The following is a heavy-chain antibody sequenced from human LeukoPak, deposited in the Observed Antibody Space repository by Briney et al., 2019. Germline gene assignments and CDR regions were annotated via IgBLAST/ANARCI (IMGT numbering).Heavy chain of an antibody. V-gene: IGHV1-18*01. J-gene: IGHJ5*02. CDR3: AREAVAGIGDNWFDP. D-gene: IGHD6-19*01. CDR2: ISAYNGNT. CDR1: GYTFTSYG. Sequence: ASVKVSCKASGYTFTSYGISWVRQAPGQGLEWMGWISAYNGNTNYAQKFQGRVTITADESTSTAYMELSSLRSEDTAVYYCAREAVAGIGDNWFDPWGQGTLVTVSS.